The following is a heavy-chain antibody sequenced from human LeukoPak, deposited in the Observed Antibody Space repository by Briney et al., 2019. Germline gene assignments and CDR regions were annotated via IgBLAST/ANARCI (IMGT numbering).Heavy chain of an antibody. CDR2: ISYDGSNK. CDR3: ARGVMQMTTVVDGAFDI. J-gene: IGHJ3*02. Sequence: GGSLRLSCAASGFTFSSYAMHWVRQAPGKGLEWVAVISYDGSNKYYADSVKGRFTISRDNSKNTLYLQMNSLRAEGTAVYYCARGVMQMTTVVDGAFDIWGQGTMVTVSS. CDR1: GFTFSSYA. D-gene: IGHD4-23*01. V-gene: IGHV3-30-3*01.